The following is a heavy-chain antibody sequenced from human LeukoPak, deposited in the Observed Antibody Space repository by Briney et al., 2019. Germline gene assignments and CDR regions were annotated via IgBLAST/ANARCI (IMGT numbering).Heavy chain of an antibody. V-gene: IGHV1-69*13. Sequence: ASVKVSCKASGGTFSSYAISWVRQAPGQGLERMGGIIPIFGTANYAQKFQGRVTITADESTSTAYMELSSLRSEDTAVYYCAREGAEYQLLLALDYWGQGTLVTVSS. D-gene: IGHD2-2*01. CDR1: GGTFSSYA. CDR2: IIPIFGTA. J-gene: IGHJ4*02. CDR3: AREGAEYQLLLALDY.